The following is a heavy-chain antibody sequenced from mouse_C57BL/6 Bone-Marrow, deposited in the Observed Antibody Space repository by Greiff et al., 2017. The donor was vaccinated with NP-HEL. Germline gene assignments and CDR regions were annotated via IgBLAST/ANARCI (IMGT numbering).Heavy chain of an antibody. CDR2: IWSGGST. V-gene: IGHV2-2*01. Sequence: VKLQESGPGLVQPSQSLSITCTVSGFSLTSYGVHWVRQSPGKGLEWLGVIWSGGSTDYNADFITRLSISKDNSPSQVFFKMNSLQAADTAIYYCASYSAWFAYWGQGTLVTVSA. CDR3: ASYSAWFAY. CDR1: GFSLTSYG. J-gene: IGHJ3*01.